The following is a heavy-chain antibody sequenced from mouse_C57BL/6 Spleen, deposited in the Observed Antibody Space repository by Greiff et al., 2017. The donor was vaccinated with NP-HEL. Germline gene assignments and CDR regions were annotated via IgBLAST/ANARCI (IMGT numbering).Heavy chain of an antibody. Sequence: QVQLQQPGTELVKPGASVKLSCKASGYTFTSYWMHWVKQRPGQGLEWIGNINPSNGGTNYNEKFKSKATLTVDKSSSTAYMQLSSLTSEDSAIYYCARILLRSYAMDYWGQGTSVTVSS. V-gene: IGHV1-53*01. D-gene: IGHD1-1*01. CDR1: GYTFTSYW. CDR3: ARILLRSYAMDY. J-gene: IGHJ4*01. CDR2: INPSNGGT.